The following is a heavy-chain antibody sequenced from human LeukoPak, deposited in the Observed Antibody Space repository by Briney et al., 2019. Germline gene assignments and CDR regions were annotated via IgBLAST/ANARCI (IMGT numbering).Heavy chain of an antibody. CDR1: GGTFSSYA. CDR2: IIPIFGTA. CDR3: ARDLKGRSHSSGWDTWARGYYYMDV. D-gene: IGHD6-19*01. J-gene: IGHJ6*03. V-gene: IGHV1-69*06. Sequence: GASVKVSCKASGGTFSSYAISWVRQAPGQGLEWMGGIIPIFGTANYAQKFQGRVTITADKSTSTAYMELSSLRSEDTAVYYCARDLKGRSHSSGWDTWARGYYYMDVWGKGTTVTVSS.